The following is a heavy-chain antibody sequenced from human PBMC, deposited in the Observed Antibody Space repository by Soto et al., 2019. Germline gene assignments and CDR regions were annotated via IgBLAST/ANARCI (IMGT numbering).Heavy chain of an antibody. CDR1: GYTFTSYD. Sequence: ASVKVSCKASGYTFTSYDINWVRQATRQGLEWMGWMNPNSGNTGYAQKFQGRVTMTRNTSISTAYMELSSLRSEDTAVYYCARGPEYCSGGSGYHRYYYMDVWGKGTTVTVSS. J-gene: IGHJ6*03. CDR2: MNPNSGNT. CDR3: ARGPEYCSGGSGYHRYYYMDV. D-gene: IGHD2-15*01. V-gene: IGHV1-8*01.